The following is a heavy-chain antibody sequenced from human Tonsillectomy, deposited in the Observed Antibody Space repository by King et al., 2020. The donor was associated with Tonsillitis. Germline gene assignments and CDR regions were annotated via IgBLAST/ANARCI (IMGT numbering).Heavy chain of an antibody. Sequence: VQLVESGGGLVQPGGSLRLSCAASGFTFSSYWMHWVRQAPGKGLVWVARIKSDGSSTSHADSVKGRFTISRDNAKNTLYLQMNSLRAEDTAVYFFTRVRTVGFDAFDIWGQGTNGHRLF. J-gene: IGHJ3*02. V-gene: IGHV3-74*01. D-gene: IGHD1/OR15-1a*01. CDR2: IKSDGSST. CDR3: TRVRTVGFDAFDI. CDR1: GFTFSSYW.